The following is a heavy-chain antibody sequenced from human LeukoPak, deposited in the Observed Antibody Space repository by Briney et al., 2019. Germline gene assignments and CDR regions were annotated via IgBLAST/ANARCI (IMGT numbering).Heavy chain of an antibody. CDR1: GASISNYY. V-gene: IGHV4-4*07. CDR2: VSVRGGK. J-gene: IGHJ5*02. D-gene: IGHD6-13*01. Sequence: SETLCLICGVSGASISNYYWSWIRQSAGKGLEWIGRVSVRGGKNYNPSLTSRGSMSIDTSKDQVSLKLTSVTAADTAVYYCARGPLLSAGGGVDPWGQGTLVTVSS. CDR3: ARGPLLSAGGGVDP.